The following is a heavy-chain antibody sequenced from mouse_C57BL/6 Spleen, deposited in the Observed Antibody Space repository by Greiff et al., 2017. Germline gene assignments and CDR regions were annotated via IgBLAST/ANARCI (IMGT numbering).Heavy chain of an antibody. CDR2: IDPSDSET. D-gene: IGHD2-3*01. CDR1: GYTFTSYW. V-gene: IGHV1-52*01. Sequence: QVQLQQPGAELVRPGSSVKLSCKASGYTFTSYWMHWVKQRPIQGLEWIGNIDPSDSETHYNQKFKDKATLTVDKSSSTAYMQLSSLTSEDSAVYSCARGGRDGYPYFYYWGQGTTLTVSS. CDR3: ARGGRDGYPYFYY. J-gene: IGHJ2*01.